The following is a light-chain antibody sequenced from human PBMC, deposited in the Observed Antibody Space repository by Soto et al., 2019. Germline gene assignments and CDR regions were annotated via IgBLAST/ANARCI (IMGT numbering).Light chain of an antibody. CDR2: EVS. CDR1: SSDVGGYNY. CDR3: SSYTTSSTVV. V-gene: IGLV2-14*01. Sequence: QSALTQPASVSGSPGQSITISCTGTSSDVGGYNYVSWYQQYPGKAPKLIIYEVSNRPSGVSDRFSGSKSGITASLTISDLRAEDEGDYYCSSYTTSSTVVFGGGTKLTVL. J-gene: IGLJ2*01.